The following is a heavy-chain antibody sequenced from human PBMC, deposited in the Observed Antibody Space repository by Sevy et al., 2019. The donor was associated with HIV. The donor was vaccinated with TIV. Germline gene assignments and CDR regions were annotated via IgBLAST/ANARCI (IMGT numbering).Heavy chain of an antibody. D-gene: IGHD6-6*01. J-gene: IGHJ6*02. V-gene: IGHV3-9*01. Sequence: GGSLRLSCAASGFRFSDYAMHWVRQAPGKGLEWVSGISWNSVSLDYADSVKGRFTISRDNAKNSLYLQRNRLRSEDTALYYCAKDNRPATMSNSSYYYYYGMDVWGQGTTVTVSS. CDR2: ISWNSVSL. CDR3: AKDNRPATMSNSSYYYYYGMDV. CDR1: GFRFSDYA.